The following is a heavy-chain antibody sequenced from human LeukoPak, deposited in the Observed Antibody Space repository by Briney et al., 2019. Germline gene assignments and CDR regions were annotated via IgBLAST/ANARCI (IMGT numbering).Heavy chain of an antibody. CDR2: IYTSGST. V-gene: IGHV4-4*07. D-gene: IGHD6-6*01. CDR3: ARESSIAAPDY. J-gene: IGHJ4*02. Sequence: SETLSLTCAVSGGSISSYYWSWIRQPAGKGLEWIGRIYTSGSTNYNPSLRSRVTMSVDTSKNQFSLKLSSVTAADTAVYYCARESSIAAPDYWGQGTLVTVSS. CDR1: GGSISSYY.